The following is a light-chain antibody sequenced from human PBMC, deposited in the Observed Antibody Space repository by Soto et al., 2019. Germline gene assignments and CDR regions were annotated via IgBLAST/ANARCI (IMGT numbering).Light chain of an antibody. CDR1: QSVSNNY. V-gene: IGKV3-11*01. Sequence: EIVLTQSPVTLSLSPGERSTLSCSSSQSVSNNYLAWYQQKPGQAPRLLIYDASNRATGIPARFSGSGSGTDFTLTISSLEPEDFAVYYCQQRSNWPPEITFGQGTRLEIK. CDR2: DAS. J-gene: IGKJ5*01. CDR3: QQRSNWPPEIT.